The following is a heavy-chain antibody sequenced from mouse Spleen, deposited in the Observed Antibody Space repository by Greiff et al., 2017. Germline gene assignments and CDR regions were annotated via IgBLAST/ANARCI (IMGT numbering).Heavy chain of an antibody. V-gene: IGHV1-50*01. J-gene: IGHJ3*01. D-gene: IGHD3-1*01. Sequence: QVQLQQPGAELVKPGASVTLSCKASGYTFPSYWMQWVKQRPGPGLEWIGEIDPSDSYTNYNHKFTGQATLTVDTSSSTAYMQRSSLTSEDSAVYYCARGGARASFAYWGQGTLVTVAA. CDR1: GYTFPSYW. CDR3: ARGGARASFAY. CDR2: IDPSDSYT.